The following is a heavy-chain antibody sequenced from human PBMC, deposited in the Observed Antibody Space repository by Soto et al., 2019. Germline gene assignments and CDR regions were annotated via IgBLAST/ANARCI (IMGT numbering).Heavy chain of an antibody. Sequence: PGGSLRLSCAASGFTFGDYYMSWIRQAPGKGPEWLSYISTSGSDTYYADSVKGRFTIFRDNAKNSLYLQMNSLRVEDTAVYYCARDIVSTTLFEYWGQGTLGTVSS. J-gene: IGHJ4*02. D-gene: IGHD5-12*01. CDR1: GFTFGDYY. CDR2: ISTSGSDT. CDR3: ARDIVSTTLFEY. V-gene: IGHV3-11*01.